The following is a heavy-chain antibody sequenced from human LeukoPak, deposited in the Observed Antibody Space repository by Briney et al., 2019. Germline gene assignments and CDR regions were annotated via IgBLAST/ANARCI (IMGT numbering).Heavy chain of an antibody. CDR1: GYSFTSYW. CDR2: IYPGDSDT. Sequence: GESLKISCKGSGYSFTSYWIGWVRQMPGKGLEWMGIIYPGDSDTRYSPSFQGQVTISADKSISTAYLQWSNLKASDTAMYYCARCKRIAAAEGAFDIWGQGTMVTVSS. D-gene: IGHD6-13*01. J-gene: IGHJ3*02. CDR3: ARCKRIAAAEGAFDI. V-gene: IGHV5-51*01.